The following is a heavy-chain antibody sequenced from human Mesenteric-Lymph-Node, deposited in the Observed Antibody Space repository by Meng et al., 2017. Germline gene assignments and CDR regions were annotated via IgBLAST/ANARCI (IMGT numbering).Heavy chain of an antibody. Sequence: VQPQEVGPGPVEPSHTLSLTCTVSGGSISSGGYYWSWIRQHPGKGLEWIGYIHSSGSTYYNPSLRSRLTISVDTSKNQFSLKLRFVTAADTAVYYCAREGRSHQVGVSVYWGQGNLVTVSS. CDR1: GGSISSGGYY. J-gene: IGHJ4*02. D-gene: IGHD2-21*01. CDR2: IHSSGST. V-gene: IGHV4-31*03. CDR3: AREGRSHQVGVSVY.